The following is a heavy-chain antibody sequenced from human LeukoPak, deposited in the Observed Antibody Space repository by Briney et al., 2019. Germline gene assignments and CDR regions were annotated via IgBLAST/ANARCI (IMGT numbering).Heavy chain of an antibody. V-gene: IGHV3-53*01. CDR2: IYSGGST. CDR3: ARDKGPGRWELAFDY. J-gene: IGHJ4*02. D-gene: IGHD1-26*01. Sequence: GGSLRLSCAASGFTVSSNYMSWVRQAPGKGLEWVSVIYSGGSTYYADSVKGRFTISRDNPKNTLYLQMNSLRAEDTAVYYCARDKGPGRWELAFDYWGQGTLVTVSS. CDR1: GFTVSSNY.